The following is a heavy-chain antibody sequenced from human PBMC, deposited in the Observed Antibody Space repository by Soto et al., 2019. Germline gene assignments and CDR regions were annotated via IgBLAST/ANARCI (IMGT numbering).Heavy chain of an antibody. J-gene: IGHJ4*02. D-gene: IGHD5-18*01. V-gene: IGHV3-23*01. CDR3: TSFGMDTTKRCPPYYIYC. CDR2: IGGSVGGT. Sequence: PGGSLRLSCAASGFTFSSSAMTWVRQAPGKGLEWVSSIGGSVGGTYYADSEKGRFTFSRDNSKNTLYRQMNSLSTKDTAVNYFTSFGMDTTKRCPPYYIYCWGQGALVTVS. CDR1: GFTFSSSA.